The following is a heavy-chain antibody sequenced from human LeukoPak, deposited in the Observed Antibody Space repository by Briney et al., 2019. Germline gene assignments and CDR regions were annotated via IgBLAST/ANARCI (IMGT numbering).Heavy chain of an antibody. J-gene: IGHJ4*02. Sequence: SGTLSLTCAVYGGSFSGYYWSWIRQPPGKGLEWIGEINHSGSTNYNPSLKSRVTISVDTSKNQFSLKLSSMTAADTAVYYCASAHGYSSSWYVVWGQGTLVTVSS. CDR2: INHSGST. D-gene: IGHD6-13*01. CDR1: GGSFSGYY. V-gene: IGHV4-34*01. CDR3: ASAHGYSSSWYVV.